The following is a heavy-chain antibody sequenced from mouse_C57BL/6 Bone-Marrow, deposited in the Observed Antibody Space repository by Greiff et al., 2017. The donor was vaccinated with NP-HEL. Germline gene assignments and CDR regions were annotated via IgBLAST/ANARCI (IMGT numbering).Heavy chain of an antibody. CDR2: IYPRSGNT. J-gene: IGHJ3*01. D-gene: IGHD3-2*02. CDR3: ARGPGWDAWFAY. V-gene: IGHV1-81*01. CDR1: GYTFTSYG. Sequence: VKLVESGAELARPGASVKLSCKASGYTFTSYGISWVKQRTGQGLEWIGEIYPRSGNTYYNEKFKGKATLTADKSSSTAYMELRSLTSEDSAVYFRARGPGWDAWFAYWGQGTLVTVSA.